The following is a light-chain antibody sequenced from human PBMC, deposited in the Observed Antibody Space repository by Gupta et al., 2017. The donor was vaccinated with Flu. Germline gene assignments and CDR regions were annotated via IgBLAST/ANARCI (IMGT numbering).Light chain of an antibody. CDR3: QQYNNCPAIT. CDR2: AAS. V-gene: IGKV3-15*01. Sequence: IVMTQSTATLSVSPGERATISCRASQSISSNLAWYQQKPGQAPRLLIYAASTMPSGIPARFSGSGSGTEFTLTISSLQSEDFAVYYCQQYNNCPAITFGQGTRLEIK. CDR1: QSISSN. J-gene: IGKJ5*01.